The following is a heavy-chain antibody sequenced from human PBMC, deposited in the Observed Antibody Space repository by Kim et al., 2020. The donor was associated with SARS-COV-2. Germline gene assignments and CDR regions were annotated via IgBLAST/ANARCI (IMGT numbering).Heavy chain of an antibody. V-gene: IGHV5-10-1*01. D-gene: IGHD5-12*01. J-gene: IGHJ3*02. CDR3: ARHEVATPADAFDI. Sequence: PSFQGHVTISVDKSISTAYLQWSSLKASDTAMYYCARHEVATPADAFDIWGQGTMVTVSS.